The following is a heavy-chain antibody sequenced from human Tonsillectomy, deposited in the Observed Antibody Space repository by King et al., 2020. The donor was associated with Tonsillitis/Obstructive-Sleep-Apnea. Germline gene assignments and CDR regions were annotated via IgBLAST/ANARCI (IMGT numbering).Heavy chain of an antibody. CDR1: GYSFTSYW. CDR2: IDPSDSYT. D-gene: IGHD1-26*01. V-gene: IGHV5-10-1*03. Sequence: QLVQSGAEVKKPGESLRISCKGSGYSFTSYWINWVRQTPGKGLEWMGKIDPSDSYTKYSPSFQGHVTISADKAISTAYLQWSSLKASDTAMYYCARQDSGTHYGWFDPWGQGTLVTVSS. J-gene: IGHJ5*02. CDR3: ARQDSGTHYGWFDP.